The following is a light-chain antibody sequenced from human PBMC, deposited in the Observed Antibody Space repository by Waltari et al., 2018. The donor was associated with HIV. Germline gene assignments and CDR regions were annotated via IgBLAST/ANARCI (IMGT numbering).Light chain of an antibody. CDR3: ASRDDNLSHWV. CDR1: RSNIGNNF. CDR2: NSD. J-gene: IGLJ3*02. Sequence: QSVLTQTPSMSRPPGQRVFISCSGSRSNIGNNFVSLFQQVPGRAPKLIIYNSDQRPSGVPDRFSAAKSGSSASLAITGLQSDDEAVYFCASRDDNLSHWVFGGGTKLTV. V-gene: IGLV1-47*02.